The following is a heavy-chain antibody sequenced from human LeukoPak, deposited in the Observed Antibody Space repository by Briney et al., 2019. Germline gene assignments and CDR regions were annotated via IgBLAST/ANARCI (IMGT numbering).Heavy chain of an antibody. V-gene: IGHV3-7*03. CDR1: GFTFSTYW. J-gene: IGHJ4*02. D-gene: IGHD6-6*01. Sequence: GGSLRLSCAASGFTFSTYWMSWVRQAPGKGLEWVANIKQDGSEKYYVDSVKGRFTISRGNAKNSLYLQMNTLRAEDTAVYYCARPGGSSSSPDFDYWGQGTLVTVSS. CDR3: ARPGGSSSSPDFDY. CDR2: IKQDGSEK.